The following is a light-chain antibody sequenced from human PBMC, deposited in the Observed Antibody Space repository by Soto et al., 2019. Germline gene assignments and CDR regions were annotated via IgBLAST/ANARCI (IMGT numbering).Light chain of an antibody. J-gene: IGLJ2*01. CDR3: GTWDTSLNAGV. Sequence: HSVLTQPPSVSAAPGQKVTISCSGSSSNIGNNYVSWYQQVPGTVPRLLIYDNNKRPSGTPYRFSGSKSGTSATLGITGLQTGDEADYFCGTWDTSLNAGVFGGGTQLTVL. V-gene: IGLV1-51*01. CDR1: SSNIGNNY. CDR2: DNN.